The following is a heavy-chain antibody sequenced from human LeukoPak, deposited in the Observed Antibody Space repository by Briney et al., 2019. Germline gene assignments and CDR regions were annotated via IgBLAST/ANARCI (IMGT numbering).Heavy chain of an antibody. CDR3: ARDLRRYDILTGYPY. V-gene: IGHV1-2*06. J-gene: IGHJ4*02. CDR1: GYTFTGYY. CDR2: INPNSGGT. Sequence: ASVKVSCKASGYTFTGYYMHWVRQAPGQGLEWMGRINPNSGGTNYAQKFQGRVTMTRDTSISTAYMELSRLRSDDKAVYYCARDLRRYDILTGYPYWGQGTLVTVSS. D-gene: IGHD3-9*01.